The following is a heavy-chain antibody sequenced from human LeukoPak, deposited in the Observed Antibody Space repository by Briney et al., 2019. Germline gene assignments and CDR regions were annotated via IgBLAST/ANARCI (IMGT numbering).Heavy chain of an antibody. CDR3: ARDNGNYDSSGYYYGLLDY. CDR2: IYSGGST. V-gene: IGHV3-53*01. Sequence: GGSLRLSCAASGFTVSSNYMSWVRQAPGKGLEWVSVIYSGGSTYYADSVKGRFTISRDNSKNTLYLQMNSLRAEDTAVYYCARDNGNYDSSGYYYGLLDYWGQGTLVTVSS. CDR1: GFTVSSNY. J-gene: IGHJ4*02. D-gene: IGHD3-22*01.